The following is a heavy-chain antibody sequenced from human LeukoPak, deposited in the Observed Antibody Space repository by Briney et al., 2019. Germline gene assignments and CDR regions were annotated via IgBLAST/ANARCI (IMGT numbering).Heavy chain of an antibody. V-gene: IGHV4-59*01. D-gene: IGHD2-21*01. CDR2: IYYSGST. Sequence: SETLSLTCTVSGGSISSYYWSWILQPPGKGLEWIGYIYYSGSTNYNPSLKSRVTISVDTSKNQFSLKLSSVTAADTAVYYCARAQMYGGHYYFDYWGQGTLVTVSS. CDR3: ARAQMYGGHYYFDY. CDR1: GGSISSYY. J-gene: IGHJ4*02.